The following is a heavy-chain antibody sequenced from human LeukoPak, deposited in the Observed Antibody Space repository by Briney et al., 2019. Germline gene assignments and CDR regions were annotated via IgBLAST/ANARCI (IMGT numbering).Heavy chain of an antibody. D-gene: IGHD3-22*01. CDR3: APEVVAPAPATPRFDY. J-gene: IGHJ4*02. CDR2: ISYDGSNK. V-gene: IGHV3-30-3*01. Sequence: PGRSLRLSCAASGFTFSSYAMHWVRQAPGKGLEWVAVISYDGSNKYYADSVKGRFTISRDNSKNTLYLQMNSLGAEDTAVYYCAPEVVAPAPATPRFDYWGQGTLVTVSS. CDR1: GFTFSSYA.